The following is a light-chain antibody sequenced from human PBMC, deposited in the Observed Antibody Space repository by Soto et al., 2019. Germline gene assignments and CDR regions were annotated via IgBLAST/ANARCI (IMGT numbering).Light chain of an antibody. J-gene: IGLJ2*01. CDR3: CSYGGRYTV. CDR1: SSDVGGYNY. CDR2: DVS. Sequence: QSALTQPRSVSGSPGQSVTISCTGTSSDVGGYNYVSWYQQHPGKAPKLMIYDVSKRPSGVPDRFSGSKSGNTASLTISGVQAADEADYYCCSYGGRYTVFGGGTKLTVL. V-gene: IGLV2-11*01.